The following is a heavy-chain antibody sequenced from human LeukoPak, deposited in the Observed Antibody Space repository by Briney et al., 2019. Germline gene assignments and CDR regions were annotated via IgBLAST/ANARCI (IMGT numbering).Heavy chain of an antibody. Sequence: PGGSLRLSCAASGFTFSSYAMSWVRQAPGKGLEWVSAISGSGGSTYYADSVKGRFTISRDNSKNTLYLQMNSLRAEDTAVYYCARLMITFGGLIDDLDYWGQGTLVTVSS. J-gene: IGHJ4*02. V-gene: IGHV3-23*01. CDR1: GFTFSSYA. CDR2: ISGSGGST. D-gene: IGHD3-16*02. CDR3: ARLMITFGGLIDDLDY.